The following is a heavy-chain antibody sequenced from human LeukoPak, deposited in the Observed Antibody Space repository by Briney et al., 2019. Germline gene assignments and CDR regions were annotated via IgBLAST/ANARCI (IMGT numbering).Heavy chain of an antibody. CDR2: IWYDGSQK. V-gene: IGHV3-30*02. J-gene: IGHJ4*02. CDR1: GFSFSTFG. D-gene: IGHD6-6*01. Sequence: GGSLRLSCAASGFSFSTFGMHWVRQAPGKGLEWVAFIWYDGSQKYYADSVKGRFIISRDNSKNTLYLQMNSLRAEDTAVYYCAKEGLNIATRDFFDSWGQGTLVTVSS. CDR3: AKEGLNIATRDFFDS.